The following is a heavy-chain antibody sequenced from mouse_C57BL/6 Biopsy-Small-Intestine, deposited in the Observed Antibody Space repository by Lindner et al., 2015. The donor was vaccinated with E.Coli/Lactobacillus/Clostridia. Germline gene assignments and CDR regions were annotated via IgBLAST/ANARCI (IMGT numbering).Heavy chain of an antibody. J-gene: IGHJ3*01. Sequence: VQLQESGPELVKPGASVKISCKASGYSFTGYYMHWVKQSPEESLEWIGEINPSTGGTIYNQKFKAKATLTVDKSSSTAYMHLTSLTSEDSAVFYCARGETLRYGDFGFFAWFAYWGQGTLVTVSA. D-gene: IGHD2-13*01. CDR2: INPSTGGT. CDR1: GYSFTGYY. CDR3: ARGETLRYGDFGFFAWFAY. V-gene: IGHV1-42*01.